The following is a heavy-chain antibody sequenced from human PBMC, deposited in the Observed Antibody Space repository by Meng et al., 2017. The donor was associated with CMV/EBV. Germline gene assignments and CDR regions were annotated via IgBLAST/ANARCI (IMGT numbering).Heavy chain of an antibody. CDR1: GYTFTNYD. Sequence: SVKVSCKASGYTFTNYDINWVRQATGQGLEWMGGIIPIFGTANYAQKFQGRVTITTDESTSTAYMELSSLRSEDTAVYYCAREGPQRDGDAFDIWGQGTMVTV. V-gene: IGHV1-69*05. D-gene: IGHD5-24*01. CDR2: IIPIFGTA. J-gene: IGHJ3*02. CDR3: AREGPQRDGDAFDI.